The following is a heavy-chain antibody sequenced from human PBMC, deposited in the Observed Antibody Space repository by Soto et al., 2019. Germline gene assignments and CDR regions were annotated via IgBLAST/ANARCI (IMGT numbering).Heavy chain of an antibody. CDR1: GGSISSGGYS. D-gene: IGHD2-21*01. CDR2: MYHSGTT. J-gene: IGHJ6*02. V-gene: IGHV4-30-2*05. CDR3: AASCVGCGGFNYYGMDV. Sequence: SETLSLTCTVSGGSISSGGYSWSWIRQPPGKGLEWIGYMYHSGTTYYNPSLKSRVTISVDTSKNQFSLKLSSVTAADTAVYYCAASCVGCGGFNYYGMDVWGQGTTVTVSS.